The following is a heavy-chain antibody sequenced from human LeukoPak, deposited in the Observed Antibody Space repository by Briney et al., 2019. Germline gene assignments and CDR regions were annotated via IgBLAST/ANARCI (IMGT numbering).Heavy chain of an antibody. Sequence: PSETLSLTCAVYGGSFSGYYWSWIRQPPGEGLEWIGEINHSGSTNYNPSLKSRVTISVDTSKNQFSLKLSSVTAADTAVYYCARGPYYSSTTFDYWGQGTLVTVSS. CDR1: GGSFSGYY. V-gene: IGHV4-34*01. CDR2: INHSGST. D-gene: IGHD6-13*01. CDR3: ARGPYYSSTTFDY. J-gene: IGHJ4*02.